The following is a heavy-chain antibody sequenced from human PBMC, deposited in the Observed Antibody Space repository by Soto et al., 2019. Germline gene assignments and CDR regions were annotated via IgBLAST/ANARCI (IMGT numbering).Heavy chain of an antibody. V-gene: IGHV3-21*06. D-gene: IGHD3-10*01. CDR3: ARDYGSGFDS. Sequence: EVQLVESGGGLVKPGGSLRLSCAASGFTFSYYSMNWVRQAPGKGLEWVSSIKSSSGYIYYADSVKGRFTISRDHAKNSLYLQMTSLTAEDTAVYYCARDYGSGFDSWGQGTLVTVSS. CDR2: IKSSSGYI. J-gene: IGHJ5*01. CDR1: GFTFSYYS.